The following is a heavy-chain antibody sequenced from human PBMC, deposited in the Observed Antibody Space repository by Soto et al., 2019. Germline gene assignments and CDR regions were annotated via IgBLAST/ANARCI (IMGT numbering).Heavy chain of an antibody. CDR3: ARELIVGPAEYFQD. CDR2: INDDGSEE. Sequence: PGGSLRLSCVASGFTFKYDWMSWVRQSPGEGLEWVANINDDGSEEYYLDSVRGRFTISRDNAKNSLFLHMNSLTTEDTAVYFCARELIVGPAEYFQDWGQGTRVTVSS. D-gene: IGHD1-26*01. J-gene: IGHJ1*01. CDR1: GFTFKYDW. V-gene: IGHV3-7*01.